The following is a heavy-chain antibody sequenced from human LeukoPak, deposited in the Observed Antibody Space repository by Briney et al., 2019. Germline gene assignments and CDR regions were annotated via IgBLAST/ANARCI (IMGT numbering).Heavy chain of an antibody. J-gene: IGHJ4*02. Sequence: SETLSLTCTVSGASISAYSWSWIRQPPGKGLEWIGCIHYGGNTHCNPSLESRVTLSVDTSKNQFSLKLSSVTAADTAVYYCARHGRESRYFDWLRHYIDYWGQGTLVSVSS. CDR3: ARHGRESRYFDWLRHYIDY. V-gene: IGHV4-59*08. D-gene: IGHD3-9*01. CDR2: IHYGGNT. CDR1: GASISAYS.